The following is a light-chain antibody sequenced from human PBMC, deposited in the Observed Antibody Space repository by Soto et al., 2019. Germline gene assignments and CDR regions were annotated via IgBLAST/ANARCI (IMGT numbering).Light chain of an antibody. Sequence: QSALTQPRSVSGSPGQSGTISCTGTSCDVGGYNYVSWYQQHPGKAPKLMIYDVSKRPSGVPDRFSGSKSGNTASLTISGLQAEDEADYYCCSYAGRYYVFGTGTKVTVL. CDR2: DVS. CDR1: SCDVGGYNY. CDR3: CSYAGRYYV. V-gene: IGLV2-11*01. J-gene: IGLJ1*01.